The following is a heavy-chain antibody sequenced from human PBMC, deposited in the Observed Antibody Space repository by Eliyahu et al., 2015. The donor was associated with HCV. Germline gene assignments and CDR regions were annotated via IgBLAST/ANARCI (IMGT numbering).Heavy chain of an antibody. CDR1: GYSFSNYW. V-gene: IGHV5-51*01. CDR2: IYPGDSDT. J-gene: IGHJ4*02. D-gene: IGHD3-16*01. CDR3: ARQMQLGKDY. Sequence: EVQLVQSGAEVKKPGESLKISCKGSGYSFSNYWIGWVRQMPGKGLEWMGIIYPGDSDTRYSPSFQGQVTISADRSINTAYLQWNSLKTSDTAMYFCARQMQLGKDYWGQGTLVTVSS.